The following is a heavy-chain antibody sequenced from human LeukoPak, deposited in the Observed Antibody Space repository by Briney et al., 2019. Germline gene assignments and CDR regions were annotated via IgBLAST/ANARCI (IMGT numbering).Heavy chain of an antibody. CDR1: GFTFSGYW. V-gene: IGHV3-7*03. J-gene: IGHJ4*02. D-gene: IGHD5-12*01. CDR2: IKQDGSEK. Sequence: GGSLRLSCAASGFTFSGYWMSWVRQAPGKGLEWVANIKQDGSEKYYVDSVKGRFTISRDNAKNSLYLQMNSLRAEDTAVYHCARGGGGYVGFDYWGQGTLVTVSS. CDR3: ARGGGGYVGFDY.